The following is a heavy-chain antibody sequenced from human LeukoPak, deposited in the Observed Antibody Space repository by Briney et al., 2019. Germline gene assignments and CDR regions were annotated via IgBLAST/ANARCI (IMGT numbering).Heavy chain of an antibody. Sequence: PGGSQRLSCAASGFTFSSYAMSWVRQAPGKGLEWVSAISGSGGSTYYADSVKGRFTISRDNSKNTLYLQMNSLRAEDTAVYYCAKLLSGYDYVWGSLDYWGQGTLVTVSS. J-gene: IGHJ4*02. V-gene: IGHV3-23*01. CDR1: GFTFSSYA. D-gene: IGHD3-16*01. CDR3: AKLLSGYDYVWGSLDY. CDR2: ISGSGGST.